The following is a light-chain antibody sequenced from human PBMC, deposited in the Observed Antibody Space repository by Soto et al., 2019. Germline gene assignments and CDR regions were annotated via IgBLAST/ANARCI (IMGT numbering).Light chain of an antibody. J-gene: IGLJ3*02. CDR1: SSDVGGYDH. Sequence: QSALTQPASVSGSPGQSITISCTGTSSDVGGYDHVSWYQQHPGKAPKLITYDVTVRPSGISRRFSGSKSDNTASRAVSGLQPEDEADYYCSSYTNKDTLLFGGGTKVTVL. CDR3: SSYTNKDTLL. V-gene: IGLV2-14*03. CDR2: DVT.